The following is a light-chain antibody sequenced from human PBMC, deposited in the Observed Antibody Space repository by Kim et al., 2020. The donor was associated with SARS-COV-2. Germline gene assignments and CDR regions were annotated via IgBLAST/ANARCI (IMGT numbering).Light chain of an antibody. V-gene: IGLV7-46*01. Sequence: PGGTVTRTCGSSTEAVTSCHYPHWFQQKPGQAPTALIYDTTNKRSWTPARFSGSLLGGKAALTLSGAQPEDEAEYYCLLSYSGPRVFGGGTKLTVL. CDR2: DTT. J-gene: IGLJ2*01. CDR3: LLSYSGPRV. CDR1: TEAVTSCHY.